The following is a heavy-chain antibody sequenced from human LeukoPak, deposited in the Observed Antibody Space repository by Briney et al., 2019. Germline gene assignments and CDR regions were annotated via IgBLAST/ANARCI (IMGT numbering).Heavy chain of an antibody. V-gene: IGHV1-2*06. Sequence: ASVKVSCKASGYTFTGYYMHWVRQAPGQGLEWMGRINPNSGGTNYAQKFQGRVTMTRDTSISTAYMELSRLRSDDTAVYYCARAPEYSSSFLFDPWGQGTLVTVSS. CDR2: INPNSGGT. D-gene: IGHD6-6*01. J-gene: IGHJ5*02. CDR1: GYTFTGYY. CDR3: ARAPEYSSSFLFDP.